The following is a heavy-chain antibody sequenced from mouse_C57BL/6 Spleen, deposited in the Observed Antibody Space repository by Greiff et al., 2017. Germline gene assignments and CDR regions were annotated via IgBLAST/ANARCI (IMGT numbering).Heavy chain of an antibody. D-gene: IGHD1-1*01. CDR1: GYTFTSYG. V-gene: IGHV1-81*01. CDR3: ARKSYYYGSSYGDFDV. J-gene: IGHJ1*03. Sequence: QVQLQQSGAELARPGASVKMSCTASGYTFTSYGISWVKQRTGQGLEWIGEIYPSSGNTYYTEKFKGKATLTADKSSSTAYMELRSLTSEDSAVYFCARKSYYYGSSYGDFDVWGTGTTVTVSS. CDR2: IYPSSGNT.